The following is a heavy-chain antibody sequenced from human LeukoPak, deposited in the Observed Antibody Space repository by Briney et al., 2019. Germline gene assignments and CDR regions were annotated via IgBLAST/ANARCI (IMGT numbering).Heavy chain of an antibody. CDR2: IKQDGSEK. J-gene: IGHJ4*02. CDR3: AREIGGGNSFQND. D-gene: IGHD4-23*01. CDR1: GFTFSSYW. V-gene: IGHV3-7*01. Sequence: GGSLRLSCAASGFTFSSYWMSWVRQAPGKGLEWVANIKQDGSEKYYVDSVKGRFTISRDNAKNSLYLQMNSLRAEDTAVYYCAREIGGGNSFQNDWGQGTLVTVSS.